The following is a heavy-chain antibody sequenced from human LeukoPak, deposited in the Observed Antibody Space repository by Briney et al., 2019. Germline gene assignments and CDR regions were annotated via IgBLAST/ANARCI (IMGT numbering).Heavy chain of an antibody. V-gene: IGHV5-51*01. CDR1: GYLFTNNW. J-gene: IGHJ4*02. CDR3: ARQTRDGSGSRGYSFDF. D-gene: IGHD3-10*01. Sequence: GESLKISCKGSGYLFTNNWIGWVRQMPGKGLEWVGIIYPGDSDTRYSPSFEGQVTISADKSISSAYLQWSSLKASDTAMYYRARQTRDGSGSRGYSFDFWGLGTLVTVSS. CDR2: IYPGDSDT.